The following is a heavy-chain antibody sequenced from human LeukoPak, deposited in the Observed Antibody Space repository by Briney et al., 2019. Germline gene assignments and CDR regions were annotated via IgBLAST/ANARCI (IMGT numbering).Heavy chain of an antibody. J-gene: IGHJ4*02. V-gene: IGHV4-34*01. D-gene: IGHD4-17*01. CDR1: GGSFGGYY. CDR2: INHSGST. Sequence: SETLSLTCAVYGGSFGGYYWSWIRQPPGKGLEWIGEINHSGSTNYNPSLKSRVTISVDTSKNQFSLKLSSVTAADTAVYCCARVRAPLSYGDYRAVRFDYWGQGTLVTVSS. CDR3: ARVRAPLSYGDYRAVRFDY.